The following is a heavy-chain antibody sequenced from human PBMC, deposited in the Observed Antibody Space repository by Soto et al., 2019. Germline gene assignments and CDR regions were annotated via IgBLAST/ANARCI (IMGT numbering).Heavy chain of an antibody. Sequence: QVQLVQSGDEMRKPGASVKVSCQASGYTFSNYGITWVRQAPGQGLAWMGWISAHNGNSKYAQSLQGRLTLTTDTPRSTAKMARRSLIPEDPPVYYGAGDGNFYGSGSPNHLAVGGRGTRVSV. CDR3: AGDGNFYGSGSPNHLAV. CDR1: GYTFSNYG. D-gene: IGHD3-10*01. CDR2: ISAHNGNS. V-gene: IGHV1-18*01. J-gene: IGHJ6*03.